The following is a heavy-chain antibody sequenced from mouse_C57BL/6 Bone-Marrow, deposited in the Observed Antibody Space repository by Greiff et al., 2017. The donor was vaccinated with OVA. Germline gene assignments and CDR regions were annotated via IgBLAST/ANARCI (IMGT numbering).Heavy chain of an antibody. V-gene: IGHV1-81*01. Sequence: QVQLQQSGAELARPGASVKLSCKASGYTFTSYGISWVKQRTEQGLEWIGEIYPRSGNTYYNEKFKGKATLTADKSSSTAYMELRSLTSEDSAVYFCARRRIYYGSSYAMDYWGQGTSVTVSS. D-gene: IGHD1-1*01. CDR3: ARRRIYYGSSYAMDY. CDR2: IYPRSGNT. J-gene: IGHJ4*01. CDR1: GYTFTSYG.